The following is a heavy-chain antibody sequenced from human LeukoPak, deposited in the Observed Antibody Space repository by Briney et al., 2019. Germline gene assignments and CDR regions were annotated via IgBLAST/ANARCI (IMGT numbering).Heavy chain of an antibody. D-gene: IGHD3-3*01. Sequence: GGSLRLSCAASGFTFSSYSMNWVRQAPGKGLEWVSYISSSSSTIYYADSVKGRFTISRDNAKNSLYLQMNSLRAEDTAVYYCARMAGAIFGGGFDYWGQGTLVTVSS. J-gene: IGHJ4*02. V-gene: IGHV3-48*04. CDR2: ISSSSSTI. CDR3: ARMAGAIFGGGFDY. CDR1: GFTFSSYS.